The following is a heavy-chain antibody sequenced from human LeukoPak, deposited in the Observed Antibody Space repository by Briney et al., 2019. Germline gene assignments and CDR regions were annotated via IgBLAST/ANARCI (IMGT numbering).Heavy chain of an antibody. D-gene: IGHD3-22*01. CDR3: AKGGQYDSDSFFDF. CDR2: ISYDGSNQ. CDR1: GFIFNSYA. V-gene: IGHV3-30*04. J-gene: IGHJ4*02. Sequence: PGGSLRLSCAASGFIFNSYAMHWVRQAPGKGLEWVAIISYDGSNQYYTDSVKGRFTISRDNSRNTVDAQMNSLRSEDSALYYCAKGGQYDSDSFFDFWGQGTLSPSPQ.